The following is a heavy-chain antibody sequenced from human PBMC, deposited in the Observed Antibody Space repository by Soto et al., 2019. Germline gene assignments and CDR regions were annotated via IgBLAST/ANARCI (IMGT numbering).Heavy chain of an antibody. CDR2: IYPGDSDT. V-gene: IGHV5-51*01. Sequence: HGESLKISCKGSGYSFTSYWIGWVRQMPGKGLEWMGIIYPGDSDTRYSPSFQGQVTISADKSISTAYLQWSSLKASDTAMYYCASSSHYYDSSGYYDAFDIWGQGTMVTV. J-gene: IGHJ3*02. D-gene: IGHD3-22*01. CDR3: ASSSHYYDSSGYYDAFDI. CDR1: GYSFTSYW.